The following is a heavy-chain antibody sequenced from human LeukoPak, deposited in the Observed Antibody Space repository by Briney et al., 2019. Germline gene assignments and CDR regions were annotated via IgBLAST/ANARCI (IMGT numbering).Heavy chain of an antibody. CDR3: ARETLSHDAFDI. CDR1: GGSFSGYY. V-gene: IGHV4-34*01. CDR2: INHSGST. Sequence: SETLPLTCAVYGGSFSGYYWSWIRQPPGKGLEWIGEINHSGSTNYNPSLKSRVTISVDTSKNQFSLKLSSVTAADTAVYYCARETLSHDAFDIWGQGTMVTVSS. J-gene: IGHJ3*02.